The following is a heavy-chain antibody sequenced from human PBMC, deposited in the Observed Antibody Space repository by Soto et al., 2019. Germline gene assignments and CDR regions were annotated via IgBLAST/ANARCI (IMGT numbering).Heavy chain of an antibody. Sequence: QVQLQESGPGLVKPSQTLSLTCTVSGGSISSGGYYWSWIRQHPGKGLEWIGYIYYSGSTYYNPSLKSRVTISVDTSKNQFSLKLSSVTAADTAVYYCARVGLGYCSGGSCSEVDAFDIWGQGTMVTVSS. V-gene: IGHV4-31*03. D-gene: IGHD2-15*01. CDR3: ARVGLGYCSGGSCSEVDAFDI. CDR1: GGSISSGGYY. CDR2: IYYSGST. J-gene: IGHJ3*02.